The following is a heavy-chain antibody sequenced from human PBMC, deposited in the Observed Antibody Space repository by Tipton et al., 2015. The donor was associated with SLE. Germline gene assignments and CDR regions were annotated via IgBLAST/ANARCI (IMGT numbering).Heavy chain of an antibody. Sequence: TLSLTCTVSGGSISGHYWSWIRQSPEKGLEWIGYIYYSGNTNYNPSLKSRVRMSVDTSKNQISLKLNSVIAADTAVYYCARDGDGDYLVGFDLWGRGTLVTVSS. V-gene: IGHV4-59*11. CDR3: ARDGDGDYLVGFDL. CDR1: GGSISGHY. CDR2: IYYSGNT. J-gene: IGHJ2*01. D-gene: IGHD4-17*01.